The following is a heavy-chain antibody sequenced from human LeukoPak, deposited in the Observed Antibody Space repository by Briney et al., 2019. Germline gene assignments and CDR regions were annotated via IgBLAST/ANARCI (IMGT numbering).Heavy chain of an antibody. Sequence: ESLRLSCAASGFTFSTYSMTWVRQGPGKGPEWVSSIYPNGGSTFYADSVKGRFTISRDNSKNTLYLQMSSLRTEDTAIYYCTKDVVPDSGWDLDYWGQGTLVTVSS. J-gene: IGHJ4*02. CDR1: GFTFSTYS. V-gene: IGHV3-23*01. D-gene: IGHD6-19*01. CDR2: IYPNGGST. CDR3: TKDVVPDSGWDLDY.